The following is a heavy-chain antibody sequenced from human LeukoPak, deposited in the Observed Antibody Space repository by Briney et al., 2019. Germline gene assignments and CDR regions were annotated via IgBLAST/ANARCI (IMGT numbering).Heavy chain of an antibody. V-gene: IGHV4-30-4*08. CDR3: AREEWRLFDY. CDR2: IYYSGST. J-gene: IGHJ4*02. D-gene: IGHD3-3*01. CDR1: GGSISSGDYY. Sequence: SEXLSXTCTVSGGSISSGDYYWRWLRQPPGKGLEWIGYIYYSGSTYYNPSLKSRVTISVDTSKNQFSLKLSSVTAADTAVYYCAREEWRLFDYWGQGTLVTVSS.